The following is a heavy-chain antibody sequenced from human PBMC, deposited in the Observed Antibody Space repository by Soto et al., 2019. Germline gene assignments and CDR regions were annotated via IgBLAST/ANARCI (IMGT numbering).Heavy chain of an antibody. CDR3: ERYNGMDV. CDR2: IKQDGSEK. J-gene: IGHJ6*02. CDR1: GFTTSSYW. Sequence: PGGSLRLSCAASGFTTSSYWMSWVRQVPGKGLEWVANIKQDGSEKNYVDSVKGRFTISRDNAKNSLYLQMNSLRGEDTAKYYCERYNGMDVWGQGTTVTVSS. V-gene: IGHV3-7*03.